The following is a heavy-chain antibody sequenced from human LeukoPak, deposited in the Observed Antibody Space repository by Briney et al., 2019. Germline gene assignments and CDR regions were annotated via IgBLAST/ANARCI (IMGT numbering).Heavy chain of an antibody. D-gene: IGHD5-18*01. V-gene: IGHV3-23*01. Sequence: QSGGSLRLSCAASQFTFSSYAMSWVRQAPGKGLEWVSVISGNVGNTNYADSVKGRFTISRDNSKNTLYLQMNGLRAEDTAVYYCAKDARRYSYGPRAFYYFDYWGRGTLVTVSS. J-gene: IGHJ4*02. CDR2: ISGNVGNT. CDR1: QFTFSSYA. CDR3: AKDARRYSYGPRAFYYFDY.